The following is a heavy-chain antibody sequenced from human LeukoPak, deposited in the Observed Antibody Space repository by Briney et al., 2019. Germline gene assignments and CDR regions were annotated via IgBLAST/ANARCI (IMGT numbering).Heavy chain of an antibody. CDR2: IKQGGSEK. D-gene: IGHD6-13*01. CDR3: ARGGYSSSWYISRDY. V-gene: IGHV3-7*01. Sequence: GGSLRLSCAASAFTFSSYWMTWVRQAPGKGLEWVANIKQGGSEKYYVDSVKGRFTISRDNAKNSLYLQMNSLRAEDTAVYYCARGGYSSSWYISRDYWGPGTLVTVSS. J-gene: IGHJ4*02. CDR1: AFTFSSYW.